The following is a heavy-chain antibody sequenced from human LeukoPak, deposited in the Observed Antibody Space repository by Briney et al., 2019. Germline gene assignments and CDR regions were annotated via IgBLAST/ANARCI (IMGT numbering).Heavy chain of an antibody. J-gene: IGHJ4*02. D-gene: IGHD5-18*01. CDR3: ARERGYTYGYIIDY. Sequence: GGSLRLSCAASGFTFSSYSMNWVRQAPGKGLEWVSSISSSSSYIYYADSVKGRFTISRDNAKNSLYLQMNSLRAEDTAVYYCARERGYTYGYIIDYWGQGTLVTVSS. CDR2: ISSSSSYI. CDR1: GFTFSSYS. V-gene: IGHV3-21*01.